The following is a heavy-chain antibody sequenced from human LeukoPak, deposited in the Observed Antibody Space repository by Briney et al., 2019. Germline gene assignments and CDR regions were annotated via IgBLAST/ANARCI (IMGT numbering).Heavy chain of an antibody. D-gene: IGHD1-26*01. CDR2: INPNSGGT. J-gene: IGHJ4*02. CDR3: ARASIVGAPPRGY. CDR1: GYTFTGYY. Sequence: EASVKVSCKASGYTFTGYYMHWVRQAPGQGLEWMGWINPNSGGTNYAQKFQGRVTMTRDTSISTAYMELSRLRSDDTAVYYCARASIVGAPPRGYWGQGTLVTVSS. V-gene: IGHV1-2*02.